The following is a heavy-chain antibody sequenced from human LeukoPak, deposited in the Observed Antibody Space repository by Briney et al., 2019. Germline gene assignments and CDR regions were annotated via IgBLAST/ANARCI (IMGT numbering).Heavy chain of an antibody. CDR1: GYTFTSYG. D-gene: IGHD1/OR15-1a*01. J-gene: IGHJ4*02. CDR3: ASSQSQTRFDY. Sequence: GASVKVSCKASGYTFTSYGISWVRQAPGQGLEWMGWISAYNGNTNYAQKLQGRVTMTTDTSTSTAYLQWSRLKASGTAMYYCASSQSQTRFDYWGQGTLVTASS. V-gene: IGHV1-18*01. CDR2: ISAYNGNT.